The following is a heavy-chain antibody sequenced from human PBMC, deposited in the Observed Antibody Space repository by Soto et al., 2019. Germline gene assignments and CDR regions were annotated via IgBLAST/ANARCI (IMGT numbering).Heavy chain of an antibody. CDR3: ARDSPSQEVSGQWLVDYYYYGMDV. CDR1: GFTFSSYA. Sequence: LRLSWAASGFTFSSYAMHWVRQAPGKGLEWVAVISYDGSNKYYADSVKGRFTISRDNSKNTLYLQMNSLRAEDTAVYYCARDSPSQEVSGQWLVDYYYYGMDVWGQGTTVTVSS. D-gene: IGHD6-19*01. J-gene: IGHJ6*02. CDR2: ISYDGSNK. V-gene: IGHV3-30-3*01.